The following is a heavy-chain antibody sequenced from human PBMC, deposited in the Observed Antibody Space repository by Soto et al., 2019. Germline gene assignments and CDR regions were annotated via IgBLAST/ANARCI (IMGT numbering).Heavy chain of an antibody. J-gene: IGHJ5*02. CDR1: GFSLSTTGEG. Sequence: SGPTLVNPTQTLTLNCAFSGFSLSTTGEGVGWLRQPPGKAPEWLALIYWDDDVRYSPSLRNRLTITKDTSENQVVLTMTNIDPLDTATYYCVNRTVSKGAWFDPWGQGILVTVSS. CDR2: IYWDDDV. D-gene: IGHD4-4*01. V-gene: IGHV2-5*02. CDR3: VNRTVSKGAWFDP.